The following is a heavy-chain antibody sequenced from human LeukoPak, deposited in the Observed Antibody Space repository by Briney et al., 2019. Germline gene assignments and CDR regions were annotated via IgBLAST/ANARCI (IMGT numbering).Heavy chain of an antibody. D-gene: IGHD6-13*01. Sequence: SETLSLTCTVSGYSISTGYYWDWIRQPPGKGLEWIGTFYHGGSTYYNPSLKSRVTISVDTSKNQFSLKLSSVTAADTAVYYCASMLQQGSYYYYYYMDVWGKGTTVTVSS. CDR3: ASMLQQGSYYYYYYMDV. CDR2: FYHGGST. J-gene: IGHJ6*03. V-gene: IGHV4-38-2*02. CDR1: GYSISTGYY.